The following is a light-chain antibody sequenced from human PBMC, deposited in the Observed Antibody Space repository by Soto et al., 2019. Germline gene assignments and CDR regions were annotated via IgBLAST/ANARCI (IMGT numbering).Light chain of an antibody. CDR1: QSISIW. Sequence: DIQMTQSPSTLSASVGDRVTITCRASQSISIWLAWYQQKPGKAPKLLIYKASSLESGVPSRFSGSGSGTEFTLTINSLQPADFATYYCQQYNSDATFGQGTKAEIK. J-gene: IGKJ1*01. V-gene: IGKV1-5*03. CDR3: QQYNSDAT. CDR2: KAS.